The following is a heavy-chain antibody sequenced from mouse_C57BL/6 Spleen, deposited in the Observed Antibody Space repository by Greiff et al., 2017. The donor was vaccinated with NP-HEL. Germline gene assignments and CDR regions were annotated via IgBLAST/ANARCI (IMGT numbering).Heavy chain of an antibody. CDR2: IDPENGDT. D-gene: IGHD4-1*01. CDR3: TFNWDVAY. CDR1: GFNIKDDY. J-gene: IGHJ3*01. V-gene: IGHV14-4*01. Sequence: VQLQQSGAELVRPGASVKLSCTASGFNIKDDYMHWVKQRPEQGLEWIGWIDPENGDTEYASKFQGKATITADTSSNTAYLQLSSLTSEDTAVYYCTFNWDVAYWGQGTLVTVSA.